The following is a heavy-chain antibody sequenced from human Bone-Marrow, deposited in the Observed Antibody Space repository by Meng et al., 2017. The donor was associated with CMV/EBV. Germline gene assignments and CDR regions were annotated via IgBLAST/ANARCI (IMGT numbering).Heavy chain of an antibody. CDR2: IYYSGST. D-gene: IGHD3-3*01. CDR1: GCPFSSSSYY. J-gene: IGHJ4*02. V-gene: IGHV4-39*07. CDR3: ARDTSNSYYDFWSGYYTIYYFDY. Sequence: SGTWTFTFTASGCPFSSSSYYWGWIRQPPGKGLEWIGSIYYSGSTYYNPSLKSRVTIAVDTSKNQFSLKLSSVTAADTAVYYCARDTSNSYYDFWSGYYTIYYFDYWGQGTLVTVS.